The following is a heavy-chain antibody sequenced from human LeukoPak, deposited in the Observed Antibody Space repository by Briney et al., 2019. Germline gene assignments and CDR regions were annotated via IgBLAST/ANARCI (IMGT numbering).Heavy chain of an antibody. CDR1: GGSISSYY. Sequence: SETLSLTCTVSGGSISSYYWSWIRQPAGKGLEWIGRIYTSGSTNYNPSLKSRVTMSVDTSKNQFSLKLSSVTAADTAVYYCASSSSWSTGKYYFDYWGQGTLVTVSS. D-gene: IGHD6-13*01. V-gene: IGHV4-4*07. J-gene: IGHJ4*02. CDR3: ASSSSWSTGKYYFDY. CDR2: IYTSGST.